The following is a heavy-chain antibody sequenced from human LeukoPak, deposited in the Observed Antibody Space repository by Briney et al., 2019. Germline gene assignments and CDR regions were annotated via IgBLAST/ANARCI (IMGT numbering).Heavy chain of an antibody. J-gene: IGHJ4*02. V-gene: IGHV4-38-2*02. Sequence: SETLSLTCTVSGYSISSGFYWGWIRQPPGKGLEWIGNVYHGGSSYYNPSLKSRVTISVDTSKNQFSRNLYSVTAADTAVYYCARRVGSSDCFDYWGQGTLVTVSS. CDR2: VYHGGSS. D-gene: IGHD6-6*01. CDR1: GYSISSGFY. CDR3: ARRVGSSDCFDY.